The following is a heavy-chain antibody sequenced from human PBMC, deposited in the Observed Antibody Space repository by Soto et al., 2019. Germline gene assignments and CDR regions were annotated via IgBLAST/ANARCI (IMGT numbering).Heavy chain of an antibody. CDR1: GFTFSNFA. V-gene: IGHV3-30-3*01. CDR3: ARNYYGSGSYLGPFGY. D-gene: IGHD3-10*01. J-gene: IGHJ4*02. Sequence: QPGGSLRLSCAASGFTFSNFAIHWVRQAPGKGLEWVAVISHGGTNKYYADSVKGRFTISRDNSNNTLYLQMNSLRAEDTAVYYCARNYYGSGSYLGPFGYWGQGTLVTVSS. CDR2: ISHGGTNK.